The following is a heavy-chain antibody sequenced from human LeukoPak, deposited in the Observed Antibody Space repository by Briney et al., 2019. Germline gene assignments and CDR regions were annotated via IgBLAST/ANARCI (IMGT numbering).Heavy chain of an antibody. J-gene: IGHJ4*02. V-gene: IGHV1-2*02. CDR3: ASGSPLRLVIVGVIVPPAY. Sequence: GASVKVSCKASGSAFTDYCLSWERQGPGQGLGWVGSFNASSGDTNYLPKFQGRVTMTRDASISTAYLELSSLRSDDTAIYFCASGSPLRLVIVGVIVPPAYWGQATLATVSS. D-gene: IGHD3-3*02. CDR1: GSAFTDYC. CDR2: FNASSGDT.